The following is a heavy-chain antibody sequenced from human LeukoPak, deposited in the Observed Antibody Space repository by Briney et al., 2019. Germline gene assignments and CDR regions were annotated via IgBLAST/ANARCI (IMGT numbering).Heavy chain of an antibody. CDR3: ARLNGNFQNFYDY. J-gene: IGHJ4*02. Sequence: ETLSLTCTVSGYSITSGYYWGWIRQPPGKGLDWIGTFYHSGTTYYNPSLKSRVTMSLDKSKDQFSLKLSSVTAADTALYYCARLNGNFQNFYDYWGQGTLVTVSS. V-gene: IGHV4-38-2*02. D-gene: IGHD1-7*01. CDR2: FYHSGTT. CDR1: GYSITSGYY.